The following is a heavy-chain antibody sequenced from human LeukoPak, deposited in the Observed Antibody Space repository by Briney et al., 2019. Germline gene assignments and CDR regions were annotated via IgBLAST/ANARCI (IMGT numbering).Heavy chain of an antibody. CDR2: IRPEGSDK. D-gene: IGHD2-15*01. J-gene: IGHJ4*02. CDR1: GFTLTNYW. CDR3: AKVGSRGYYFDY. V-gene: IGHV3-7*03. Sequence: GGSLRLSCAASGFTLTNYWMGWVCQAPGKGLEWVANIRPEGSDKYYVDSVKGRFTISRDNAQNSLYLQMNSLRAEDTAVYYCAKVGSRGYYFDYWGQGTLVTVSS.